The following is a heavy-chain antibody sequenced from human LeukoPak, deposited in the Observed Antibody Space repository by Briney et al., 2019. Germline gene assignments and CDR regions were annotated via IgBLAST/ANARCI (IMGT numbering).Heavy chain of an antibody. CDR2: INHSGST. Sequence: SATLSLTCAVYGGSFSGYYWSWIRQPPGKGLEWIGEINHSGSTNYNPSLKSRVTISVDTSKNQFSLKLSSVTAADTAVYYCATKYYDFWSGPRGYFDYWGQGTLVTVSS. V-gene: IGHV4-34*01. CDR3: ATKYYDFWSGPRGYFDY. CDR1: GGSFSGYY. J-gene: IGHJ4*02. D-gene: IGHD3-3*01.